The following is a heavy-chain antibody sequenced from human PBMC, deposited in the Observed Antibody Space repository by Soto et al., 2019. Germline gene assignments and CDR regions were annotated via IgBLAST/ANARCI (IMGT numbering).Heavy chain of an antibody. J-gene: IGHJ4*02. CDR3: ARVSEDLTSNFDY. CDR1: GFTFTRYS. V-gene: IGHV3-21*06. CDR2: ISSTTNYI. Sequence: GGSLRLSCAASGFTFTRYSMNWVRQAPGKGLEWVSSISSTTNYIYYGDSMKGRFTISRDNAKNSLYLEMNSLRAEDTAVYYCARVSEDLTSNFDYWGQGTLVTVSS.